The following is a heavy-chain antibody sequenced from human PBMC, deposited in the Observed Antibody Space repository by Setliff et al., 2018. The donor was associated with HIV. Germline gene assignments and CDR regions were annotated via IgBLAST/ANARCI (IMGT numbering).Heavy chain of an antibody. CDR2: LNDSGSS. D-gene: IGHD3-16*01. CDR1: DGSFSGYY. V-gene: IGHV4-34*01. J-gene: IGHJ5*02. Sequence: PSETLSLTCAVYDGSFSGYYWSWIRRSPRKRLEWIGELNDSGSSNYNPSLKSRVTISLDTSKKQFSLRLSSVSAADAAIYYCARGTKLVWGRWFDPWGQGTLVTVSS. CDR3: ARGTKLVWGRWFDP.